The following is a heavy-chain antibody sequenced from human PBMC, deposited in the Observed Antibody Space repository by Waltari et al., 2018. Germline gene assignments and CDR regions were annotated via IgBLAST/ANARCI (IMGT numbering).Heavy chain of an antibody. CDR3: ARSSAGMPRWLGDY. CDR1: GDSISSSNYY. J-gene: IGHJ4*02. Sequence: QLQLQESGPGLVKPSETLSLSCSVSGDSISSSNYYWGWIRQPPGKGLEWIASVYYSGTTYDNPSLKSRVTISADTSRNQFYLRLPSVTATDTAVYYCARSSAGMPRWLGDYWGQGILVTVSS. CDR2: VYYSGTT. D-gene: IGHD5-12*01. V-gene: IGHV4-39*01.